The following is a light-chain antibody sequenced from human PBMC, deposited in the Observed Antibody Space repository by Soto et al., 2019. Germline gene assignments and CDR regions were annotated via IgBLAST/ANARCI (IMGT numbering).Light chain of an antibody. CDR1: STDVGYFNY. Sequence: QSALTQPASVSGSPGQSITISCTGTSTDVGYFNYVSWYQQLPGKAPKLMIYDVSYRPSGVSNRFSGSKSGNTASLTISGLQAEDEADYYCSSYTSSFTLLFGGGTKLTVL. CDR2: DVS. CDR3: SSYTSSFTLL. J-gene: IGLJ2*01. V-gene: IGLV2-14*01.